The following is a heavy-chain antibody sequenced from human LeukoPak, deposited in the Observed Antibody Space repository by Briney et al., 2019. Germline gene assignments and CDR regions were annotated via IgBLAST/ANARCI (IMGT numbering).Heavy chain of an antibody. Sequence: GGSLRLSCAASGFTFSSYSMYWVRQAPGKGLEWVSSISSSSSYIYYADSVKGRFTISRDNSKNTLYLQMNSLRAEDTAVYYCAKEGGSSWPRDAFDIWGQGTMVTVSS. D-gene: IGHD6-13*01. J-gene: IGHJ3*02. V-gene: IGHV3-21*04. CDR2: ISSSSSYI. CDR1: GFTFSSYS. CDR3: AKEGGSSWPRDAFDI.